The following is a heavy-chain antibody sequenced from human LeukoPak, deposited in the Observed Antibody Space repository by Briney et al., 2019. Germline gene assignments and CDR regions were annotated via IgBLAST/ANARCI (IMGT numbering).Heavy chain of an antibody. D-gene: IGHD3-22*01. CDR3: ARGDYYDSSGYFDY. CDR1: GDSINNYF. V-gene: IGHV4-59*01. J-gene: IGHJ4*02. Sequence: SETLSLTCTVPGDSINNYFWSWIRQPPGKGLEWIGYMHNGVHTNYNPSLKSRVTISGDTSKNQLSLKLTSVTAADTAVYYCARGDYYDSSGYFDYWGQGTLVTVSS. CDR2: MHNGVHT.